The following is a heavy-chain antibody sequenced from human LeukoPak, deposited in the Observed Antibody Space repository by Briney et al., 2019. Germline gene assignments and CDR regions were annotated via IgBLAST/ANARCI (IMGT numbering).Heavy chain of an antibody. CDR2: IKEDGSEKK. CDR3: ARGGYRYEY. J-gene: IGHJ4*02. Sequence: PGGSLRLSCAASGFTFSSYWMSWVRRAPGKGLEWVANIKEDGSEKKYYEDSVKGRFTISRDNTKKSLYLQMNSLRAEDTAMYYCARGGYRYEYWGQGTLVTVSS. CDR1: GFTFSSYW. D-gene: IGHD5-12*01. V-gene: IGHV3-7*04.